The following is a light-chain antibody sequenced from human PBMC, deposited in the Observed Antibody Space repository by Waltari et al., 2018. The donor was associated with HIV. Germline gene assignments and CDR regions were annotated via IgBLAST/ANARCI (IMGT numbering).Light chain of an antibody. J-gene: IGLJ2*01. V-gene: IGLV3-21*04. CDR1: NIGSKS. CDR3: QVWDSSSDHPI. Sequence: SYVLTQPPSVSVAPGKTARITCGGNNIGSKSVHWYQQKPGQAPVLVIYYDSDRPSGIPERFAGSNSGNTATLTISRVEAGYEADYYCQVWDSSSDHPIFGGGTKLTVL. CDR2: YDS.